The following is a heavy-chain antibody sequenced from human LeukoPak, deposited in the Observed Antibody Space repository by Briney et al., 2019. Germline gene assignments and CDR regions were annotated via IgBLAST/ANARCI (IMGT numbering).Heavy chain of an antibody. D-gene: IGHD6-19*01. J-gene: IGHJ6*03. CDR2: IIPIFGTT. Sequence: SVKVSCKESVYTFTSYYMHWVRQAPGQGLEWMGRIIPIFGTTNYAQNFQCRVTITTDESTSTAYIELSSLRSEDTAVYYCARDTTVAGTNYYYMDVRGKGTTVTVSS. CDR3: ARDTTVAGTNYYYMDV. CDR1: VYTFTSYY. V-gene: IGHV1-69*05.